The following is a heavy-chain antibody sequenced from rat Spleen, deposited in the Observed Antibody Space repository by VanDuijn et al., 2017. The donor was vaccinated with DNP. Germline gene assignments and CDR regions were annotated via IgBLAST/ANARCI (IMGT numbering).Heavy chain of an antibody. CDR3: ARHVVRVWAMDA. J-gene: IGHJ4*01. D-gene: IGHD1-4*01. CDR2: ISYEGSST. V-gene: IGHV5-22*01. Sequence: EVQLVESGGGLVQPGRSLKLSCAASGFTFSDYYMAWVRQAPKKGLEWVASISYEGSSTYYGDSVKGRFTISRDNAKSTLYLQMNSLRSEDTATYYCARHVVRVWAMDAWGQGTSVTVSS. CDR1: GFTFSDYY.